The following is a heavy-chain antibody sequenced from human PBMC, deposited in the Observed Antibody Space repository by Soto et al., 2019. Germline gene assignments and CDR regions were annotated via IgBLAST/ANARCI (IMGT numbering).Heavy chain of an antibody. V-gene: IGHV4-39*01. CDR2: IYYSGST. D-gene: IGHD4-17*01. J-gene: IGHJ4*02. Sequence: PWETLSLTCTVSSGSISSSSYYWGWIRQPPGKGLGWIGSIYYSGSTYYNPSLKSRVTISVDTSKNQFSLKLSSVTAADTAVYYCARLAYGGNSFDYWGQGTLVTVSS. CDR3: ARLAYGGNSFDY. CDR1: SGSISSSSYY.